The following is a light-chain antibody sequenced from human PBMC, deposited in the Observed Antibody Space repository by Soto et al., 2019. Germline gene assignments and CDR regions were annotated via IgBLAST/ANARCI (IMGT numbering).Light chain of an antibody. CDR2: AAS. CDR3: QQLNSYRALT. CDR1: QGISSY. V-gene: IGKV1-9*01. Sequence: DIQLTQSPSFLSASVGDRVTITCRASQGISSYLAWYQQKPGKAPKLLIYAASTWQSGVPSRFSGSGPGTEFTLTISSLQPEDFATYYCQQLNSYRALTFVGGTKVEIK. J-gene: IGKJ4*01.